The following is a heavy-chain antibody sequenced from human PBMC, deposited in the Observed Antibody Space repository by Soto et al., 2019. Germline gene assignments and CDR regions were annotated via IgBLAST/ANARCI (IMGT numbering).Heavy chain of an antibody. V-gene: IGHV3-15*07. Sequence: EVQLVESGGGLVKPGGSLRLSCVVSGLTFRDAWVNWVRQAPGEGLEWVGRIRGTTNGGTTDYAAPVKGRFTISRDDSKNTVYLQSNSLKVEDTAIYHCTTDLKRSGGDYWGQGTLVSVSS. CDR3: TTDLKRSGGDY. CDR1: GLTFRDAW. J-gene: IGHJ4*02. D-gene: IGHD3-10*01. CDR2: IRGTTNGGTT.